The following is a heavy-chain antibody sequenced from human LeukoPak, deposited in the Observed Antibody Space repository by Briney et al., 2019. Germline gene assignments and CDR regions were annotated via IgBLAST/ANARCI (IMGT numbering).Heavy chain of an antibody. V-gene: IGHV3-23*01. CDR2: ISGSGGAT. CDR3: ARDYGSSLREDWFDP. Sequence: GGSLRLSCAASGFIFSKYAMNWVRQAPEKGLEWVSAISGSGGATDYADSVKGRFTISRDNSNNTVFLEMNSLRAEDTAVYYCARDYGSSLREDWFDPWGQGTLVTVSS. CDR1: GFIFSKYA. J-gene: IGHJ5*02. D-gene: IGHD6-13*01.